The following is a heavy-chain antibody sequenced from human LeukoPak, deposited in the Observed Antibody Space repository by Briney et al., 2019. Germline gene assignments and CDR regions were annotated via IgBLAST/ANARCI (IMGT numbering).Heavy chain of an antibody. CDR1: GFSISSGYY. D-gene: IGHD3-22*01. J-gene: IGHJ5*02. CDR3: ARESYYYDSSGYPNWFDP. V-gene: IGHV4-38-2*02. CDR2: IYHSGST. Sequence: SETLSLTCAVSGFSISSGYYWGWIRQPPGKGLEWIGSIYHSGSTYYTPSLKSRVTISVDTSKNQFSLKLSSVTAADTAVYYCARESYYYDSSGYPNWFDPWGQGTLVTVSS.